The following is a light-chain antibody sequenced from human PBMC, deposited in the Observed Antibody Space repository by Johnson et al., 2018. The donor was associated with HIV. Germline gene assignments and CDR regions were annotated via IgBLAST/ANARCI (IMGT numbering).Light chain of an antibody. CDR1: SFNIGNNY. V-gene: IGLV1-51*01. CDR2: DNT. CDR3: GTWDSSLSAGV. Sequence: QSVLTQPPSVSAAPGQKVTISCSGSSFNIGNNYVSWYQQLPGTAPKLLIYDNTKRPSGIPDRFSGSKSGTSATLGITGLQTGDEADYYCGTWDSSLSAGVFGAGTNVTVL. J-gene: IGLJ1*01.